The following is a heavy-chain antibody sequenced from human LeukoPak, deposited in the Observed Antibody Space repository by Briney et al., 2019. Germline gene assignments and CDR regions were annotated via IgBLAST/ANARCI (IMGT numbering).Heavy chain of an antibody. CDR2: INHNGNVN. Sequence: GGSLRLSCAASGFTFSTYAMNWARQAPGKGLEWVASINHNGNVNYYVDSVKGRFTISRDNAKNSLYLQMSNLRAEDTAVYFCARGGGLDVWGQGATVTVSS. D-gene: IGHD3-16*01. V-gene: IGHV3-7*03. J-gene: IGHJ6*02. CDR1: GFTFSTYA. CDR3: ARGGGLDV.